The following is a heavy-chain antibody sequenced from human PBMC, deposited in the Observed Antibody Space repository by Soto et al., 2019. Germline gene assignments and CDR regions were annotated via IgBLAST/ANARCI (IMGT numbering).Heavy chain of an antibody. CDR3: ARLGWGNGDYIWGSYRYRFNY. V-gene: IGHV4-59*08. CDR2: IYYSGST. D-gene: IGHD3-16*02. J-gene: IGHJ4*02. CDR1: GGSISSYY. Sequence: PSETLSLTCTLSGGSISSYYWSWIRQPPGKGLEWIGYIYYSGSTNYNPSLKSRVSISVDTSKNQFSLKLSSVTAADTAVYYCARLGWGNGDYIWGSYRYRFNYWGQGTLVTVSS.